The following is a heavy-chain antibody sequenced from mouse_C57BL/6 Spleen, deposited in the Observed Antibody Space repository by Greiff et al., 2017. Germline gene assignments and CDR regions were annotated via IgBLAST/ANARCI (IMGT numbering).Heavy chain of an antibody. CDR1: GFTFSSYA. CDR2: ISDGGSYT. CDR3: ARERGDGNYDYYAMDY. Sequence: EVKLQESGGGLVKPGGSLKLSCAASGFTFSSYAMSWVRQTPEKRLEWVATISDGGSYTYYPDNVKGRFTISRDNAKNNLYLQMSHLKSEDTAMYYCARERGDGNYDYYAMDYWGQGTSVTVSS. J-gene: IGHJ4*01. V-gene: IGHV5-4*01. D-gene: IGHD2-1*01.